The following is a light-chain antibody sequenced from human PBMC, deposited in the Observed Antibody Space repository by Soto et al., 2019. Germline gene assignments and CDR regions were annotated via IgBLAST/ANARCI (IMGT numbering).Light chain of an antibody. CDR1: SGNIASNY. V-gene: IGLV6-57*02. J-gene: IGLJ3*02. CDR2: EDN. Sequence: NFMLTQPHSVSESPGKTVTISCTGSSGNIASNYVYWYQQRPGSAPTTVIYEDNQRPSGVPDRFSGSVDSSSNSASLTISGLKTEGEADYYCQSFDNNNFWVFGGGTQLTVL. CDR3: QSFDNNNFWV.